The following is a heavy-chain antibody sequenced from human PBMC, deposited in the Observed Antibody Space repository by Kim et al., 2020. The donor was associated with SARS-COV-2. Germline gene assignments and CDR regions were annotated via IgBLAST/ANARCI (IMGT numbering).Heavy chain of an antibody. CDR3: ARVGYGSGHFDQ. V-gene: IGHV3-7*03. CDR2: K. J-gene: IGHJ4*02. Sequence: KYYVDSVTGRLTISRDNAKNSLYLQMNSLRAEDTAVYYCARVGYGSGHFDQWGQGTLVTVSS. D-gene: IGHD3-10*01.